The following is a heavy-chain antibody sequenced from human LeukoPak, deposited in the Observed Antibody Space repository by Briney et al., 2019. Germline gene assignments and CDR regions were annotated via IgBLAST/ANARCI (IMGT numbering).Heavy chain of an antibody. CDR1: GFTFSSYS. J-gene: IGHJ4*02. CDR3: VRDPDHLRGVHFDY. D-gene: IGHD3-10*01. Sequence: GGSLRLSCAASGFTFSSYSMNWVRQAPGKGLEWVSSISSSSSYIYYADSVKGRFTISRDNSKNTLYLLMNSLRAEDTAVYYCVRDPDHLRGVHFDYWGQGILVTVSS. V-gene: IGHV3-21*01. CDR2: ISSSSSYI.